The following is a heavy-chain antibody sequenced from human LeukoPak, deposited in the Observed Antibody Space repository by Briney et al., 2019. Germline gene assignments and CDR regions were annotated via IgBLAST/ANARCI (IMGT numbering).Heavy chain of an antibody. CDR3: ASHPLTRGEIVAGQYYFDY. Sequence: SVKVSCKAPGGTFSSYAICWVRQAPGQGLEWMGGIIPIFGTANYAQKFQGRVTITADESTSTAYMELSSLRSEDTAVYYCASHPLTRGEIVAGQYYFDYWGQGTLVTVSS. J-gene: IGHJ4*02. V-gene: IGHV1-69*01. D-gene: IGHD5-12*01. CDR1: GGTFSSYA. CDR2: IIPIFGTA.